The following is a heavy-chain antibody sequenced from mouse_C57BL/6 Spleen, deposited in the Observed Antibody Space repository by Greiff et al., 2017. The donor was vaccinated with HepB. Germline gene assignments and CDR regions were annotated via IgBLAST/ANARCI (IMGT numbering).Heavy chain of an antibody. CDR3: ASQYYYGSSYGWFAY. CDR1: GFSLTSYG. D-gene: IGHD1-1*01. V-gene: IGHV2-2*01. J-gene: IGHJ3*01. CDR2: IWSGGST. Sequence: QVQLKESGPGLVQPSQSLSITCTVSGFSLTSYGVHWVRQSPGKGLEWLGVIWSGGSTDYNAAFISRLIISKDNSKSQVFFKMNSLQAYDTAIYYWASQYYYGSSYGWFAYWGQGTLVTVSA.